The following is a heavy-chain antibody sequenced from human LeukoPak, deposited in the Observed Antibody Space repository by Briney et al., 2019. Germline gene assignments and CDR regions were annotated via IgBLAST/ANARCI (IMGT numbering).Heavy chain of an antibody. Sequence: SETLSLTCTVSGGSISSGGYYWSWIRQHPGKGLEWIGYIYYSGSTYYNPSLKSRVTISVDTSKNQFSLKLSSVTAADTAVYYCARYYDYVWGTPAGYFDYWGQGTLVTVSS. V-gene: IGHV4-31*03. J-gene: IGHJ4*02. D-gene: IGHD3-16*01. CDR2: IYYSGST. CDR3: ARYYDYVWGTPAGYFDY. CDR1: GGSISSGGYY.